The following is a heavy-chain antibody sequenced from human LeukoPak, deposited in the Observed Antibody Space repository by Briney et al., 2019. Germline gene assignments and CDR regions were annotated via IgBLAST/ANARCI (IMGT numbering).Heavy chain of an antibody. Sequence: SETLFLTCAVSGYSISSGYYWGWIRQPPGKGLEWIGSIYHSGSTYYNPSLKSRVTISVDTSKNQFSLKLSSVTAADTAVYYCARDDILTGYYVDNAFDIWGQGTMVTVSS. CDR3: ARDDILTGYYVDNAFDI. V-gene: IGHV4-38-2*02. CDR1: GYSISSGYY. CDR2: IYHSGST. J-gene: IGHJ3*02. D-gene: IGHD3-9*01.